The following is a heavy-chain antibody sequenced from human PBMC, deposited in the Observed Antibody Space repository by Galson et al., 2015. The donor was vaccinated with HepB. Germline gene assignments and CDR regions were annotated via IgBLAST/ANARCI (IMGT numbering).Heavy chain of an antibody. D-gene: IGHD1-26*01. CDR2: IYSGGST. Sequence: SLRLSCAASGFTVSSNYMSWVRQAPGKGLEWVSVIYSGGSTYYADSVKGRFTISRDNSKNTLYLQMNSLRAEDTAVYYCARDEWELRPGGYYYYYMDVWGKGTTVTVSS. CDR3: ARDEWELRPGGYYYYYMDV. V-gene: IGHV3-66*01. CDR1: GFTVSSNY. J-gene: IGHJ6*03.